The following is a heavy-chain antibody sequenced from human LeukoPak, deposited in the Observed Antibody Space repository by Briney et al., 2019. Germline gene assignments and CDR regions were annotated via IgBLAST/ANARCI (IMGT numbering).Heavy chain of an antibody. CDR3: ARGSSGWYGHYFDY. CDR2: ISYDGSNK. V-gene: IGHV3-30-3*01. J-gene: IGHJ4*02. CDR1: GFTFSSYA. Sequence: PGGSLRFSGAASGFTFSSYAMHWVRQAPGKGLEWVAVISYDGSNKYYADSVKGRFTISRDNSKNTLYLQMNSLRAEDTAVYYCARGSSGWYGHYFDYWGQGTLVTVSS. D-gene: IGHD6-19*01.